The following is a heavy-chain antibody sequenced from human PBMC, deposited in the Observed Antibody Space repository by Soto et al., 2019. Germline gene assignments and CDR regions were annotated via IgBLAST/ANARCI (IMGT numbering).Heavy chain of an antibody. CDR2: VNPSGGHT. V-gene: IGHV1-46*01. D-gene: IGHD2-21*02. J-gene: IGHJ4*02. Sequence: QVQLMQSGAEVKKPGASVKVSCKASGNTFTNYYIHWVRQAPGQGLEWMGTVNPSGGHTTYSQNFLGRVTMTRDTAPSTLYMELTSLTSDDTAVYYCARGGHVVVVTAAFDYWGQGTLVTVSS. CDR3: ARGGHVVVVTAAFDY. CDR1: GNTFTNYY.